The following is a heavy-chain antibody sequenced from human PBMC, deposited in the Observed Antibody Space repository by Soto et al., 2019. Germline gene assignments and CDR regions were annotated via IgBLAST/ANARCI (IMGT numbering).Heavy chain of an antibody. D-gene: IGHD2-15*01. CDR3: ARGSILLGYCSGGSCYGNDY. CDR1: GYTFTSYD. CDR2: MNPNSGNT. Sequence: ASVNVSCKAAGYTFTSYDINWGRQATGQGLEWMGWMNPNSGNTGYAQKFQGRVTMTRNTSISTAYMELSSLRSEDTAVYYCARGSILLGYCSGGSCYGNDYWGQGTLVTVSS. J-gene: IGHJ4*02. V-gene: IGHV1-8*01.